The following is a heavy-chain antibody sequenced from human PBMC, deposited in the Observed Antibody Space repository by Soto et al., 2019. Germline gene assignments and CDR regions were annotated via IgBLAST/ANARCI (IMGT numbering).Heavy chain of an antibody. CDR2: INPSGGST. Sequence: ASVKVTCKASGYTFTSYYMHWVRQAPGQGPEWMGIINPSGGSTSYAQKFQGRATMTRDTSTSTVYMELSSLRSEDTAVYYCARALGYCGGDCPGYGMDVWGQGTTVTVSS. D-gene: IGHD2-21*02. CDR3: ARALGYCGGDCPGYGMDV. CDR1: GYTFTSYY. V-gene: IGHV1-46*01. J-gene: IGHJ6*02.